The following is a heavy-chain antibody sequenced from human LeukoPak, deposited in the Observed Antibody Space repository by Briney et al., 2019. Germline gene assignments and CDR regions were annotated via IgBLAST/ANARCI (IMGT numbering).Heavy chain of an antibody. D-gene: IGHD2-2*01. CDR3: ARESSSTSCLDC. V-gene: IGHV4-31*03. Sequence: PSETLSLTCTVSGGSISSGGYYWSWIRQHPGQGLEWIGYIYYSGSTYYNPSLNSRLTISVDTSNIQFSLKLSSVTAADTAVCYCARESSSTSCLDCWGQGTLVTVSS. CDR1: GGSISSGGYY. CDR2: IYYSGST. J-gene: IGHJ4*02.